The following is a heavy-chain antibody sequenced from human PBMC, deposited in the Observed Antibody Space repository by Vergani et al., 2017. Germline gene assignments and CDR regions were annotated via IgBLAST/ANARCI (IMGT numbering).Heavy chain of an antibody. CDR3: ARDRGGDYYYDSSGYNFDY. CDR2: IISSGSTI. J-gene: IGHJ4*02. Sequence: QVQLVESGGGLVKPGGSLRLSCAASGFTFSDYYMSWIRQAPGKGREWVSYIISSGSTIYYADSVKGRFTISRDNATNSLYLQMNRLRAEDTAVYYCARDRGGDYYYDSSGYNFDYWGQGTLVTVSS. D-gene: IGHD3-22*01. V-gene: IGHV3-11*01. CDR1: GFTFSDYY.